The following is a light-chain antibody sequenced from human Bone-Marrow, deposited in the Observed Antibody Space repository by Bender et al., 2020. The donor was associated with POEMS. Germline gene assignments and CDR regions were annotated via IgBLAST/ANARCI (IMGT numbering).Light chain of an antibody. Sequence: SYELTQPLSVSVALGQTARIMCGGNSIGSKNVHWCQQKPGQAPVLVVYDDRNRPSGIPERFSGSNSGTTATLTISRVEVGDEADYYCQVWDSRSDHWVFGGGTKLTVL. CDR3: QVWDSRSDHWV. CDR1: SIGSKN. CDR2: DDR. J-gene: IGLJ3*02. V-gene: IGLV3-21*02.